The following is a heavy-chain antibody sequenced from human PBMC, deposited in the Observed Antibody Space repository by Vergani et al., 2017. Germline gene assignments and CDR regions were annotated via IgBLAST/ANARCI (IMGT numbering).Heavy chain of an antibody. CDR3: ARVDTAMVHDYYYGMDV. Sequence: QVQLVQSGAEVKKPGSSVKVSCKASGGTFSSYAISWVRQAPGQGLEWMGRIIPIFGTANYAQKFQGRVTSTADESTSTAYMELSSLRSEDTAVYYCARVDTAMVHDYYYGMDVWGQGTTVTVSS. CDR2: IIPIFGTA. CDR1: GGTFSSYA. J-gene: IGHJ6*02. D-gene: IGHD5-18*01. V-gene: IGHV1-69*18.